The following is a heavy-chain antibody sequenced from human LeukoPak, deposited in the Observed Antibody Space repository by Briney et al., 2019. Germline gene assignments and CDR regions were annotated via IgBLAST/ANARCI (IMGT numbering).Heavy chain of an antibody. Sequence: GGSLRLSCAASGFTFSSYWMSWVRQAPGKGLEWVANIKQDGSEKYYVDSVKGRFTISRDNAKNSLYLQMNSLRAEDTAVYYCAREILISGFYFDYWGQGTLVTVSS. J-gene: IGHJ4*02. CDR3: AREILISGFYFDY. CDR1: GFTFSSYW. D-gene: IGHD3-9*01. CDR2: IKQDGSEK. V-gene: IGHV3-7*01.